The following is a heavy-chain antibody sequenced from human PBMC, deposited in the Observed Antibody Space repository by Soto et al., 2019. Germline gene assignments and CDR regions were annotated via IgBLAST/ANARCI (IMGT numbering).Heavy chain of an antibody. V-gene: IGHV3-23*01. J-gene: IGHJ6*02. CDR1: GFTFSSYA. D-gene: IGHD3-10*01. CDR2: ISGSGGST. Sequence: EVQLLESGGGLVQPGGSLRLSCAASGFTFSSYAMSWVRQAPGKGLEWVSAISGSGGSTYYADSVKGRFTISRDNSKNTLYLQMKSLRAEDTAVYYCAKAKGSISDYGMDVWGQGTTVTVSS. CDR3: AKAKGSISDYGMDV.